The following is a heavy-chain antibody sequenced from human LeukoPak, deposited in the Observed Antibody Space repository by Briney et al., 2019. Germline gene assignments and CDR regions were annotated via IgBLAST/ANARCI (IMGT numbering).Heavy chain of an antibody. Sequence: GGSLRLSCAASGFTFSSYAMHWVRQAPGKGLEWVSGISWNSGGILYADSVKGRFTISRDNAKKTVYLQINSLKTEDTAFYYCAKDRGGGSGSDYSSSYYYFDYWGQGTLVAVSS. D-gene: IGHD5-12*01. CDR3: AKDRGGGSGSDYSSSYYYFDY. J-gene: IGHJ4*02. CDR2: ISWNSGGI. CDR1: GFTFSSYA. V-gene: IGHV3-9*01.